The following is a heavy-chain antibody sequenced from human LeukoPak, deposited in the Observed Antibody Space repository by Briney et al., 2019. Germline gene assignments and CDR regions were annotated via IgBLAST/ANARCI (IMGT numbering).Heavy chain of an antibody. CDR1: GSMFSGYW. V-gene: IGHV3-74*01. D-gene: IGHD3-3*01. CDR2: IDNDGNGI. J-gene: IGHJ6*03. CDR3: ATGGGWEPSSGVVTHIDV. Sequence: GGSLRLSCAASGSMFSGYWMHWVRHGPEKGLELVSRIDNDGNGIIYADSVKGRFTTSRDNAKNTLYLQMSSLRVEDTAVYYCATGGGWEPSSGVVTHIDVWGKGTTVTVSS.